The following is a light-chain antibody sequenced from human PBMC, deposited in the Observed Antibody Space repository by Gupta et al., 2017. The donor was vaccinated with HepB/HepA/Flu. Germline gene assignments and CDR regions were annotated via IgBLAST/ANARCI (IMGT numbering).Light chain of an antibody. CDR3: QQYNHWPPWT. J-gene: IGKJ1*01. Sequence: ETVMTQSPGTLSVSTGGTATLSCRASQSVGSDLAWFQQRPGQAPRLLIYGANIRATGIPARFSGSGSGTEFTLTIRSLQSGDFGVYYCQQYNHWPPWTFGQGTKVEIK. V-gene: IGKV3-15*01. CDR1: QSVGSD. CDR2: GAN.